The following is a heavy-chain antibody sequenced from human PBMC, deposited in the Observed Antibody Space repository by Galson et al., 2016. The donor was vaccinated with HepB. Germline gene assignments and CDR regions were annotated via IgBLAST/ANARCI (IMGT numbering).Heavy chain of an antibody. CDR2: IAIYNDKR. Sequence: SVKVSCKASGYDFTTFGIGWVRQAPGQGLEWIGWIAIYNDKRDYAQKFQDRVTLTADTSTDTAYMQLNNVTSDDTATYYCARSAYSSGDYWGQGTLVTVSS. J-gene: IGHJ4*02. D-gene: IGHD3-22*01. V-gene: IGHV1-18*01. CDR1: GYDFTTFG. CDR3: ARSAYSSGDY.